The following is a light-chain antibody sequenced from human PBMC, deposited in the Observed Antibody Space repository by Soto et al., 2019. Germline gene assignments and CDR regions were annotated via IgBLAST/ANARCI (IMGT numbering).Light chain of an antibody. CDR3: QQYGTSPPYT. J-gene: IGKJ2*01. CDR1: KSVSSSY. V-gene: IGKV3-20*01. Sequence: EIVLTQSPGTLSLCPGERATLYCRASKSVSSSYLAWYQQKPGQATRLLIYGGSSRATAIPDSFSGSWSGTGFTLTIRTLVPEDFTLYYYQQYGTSPPYTFAQGTKLEIK. CDR2: GGS.